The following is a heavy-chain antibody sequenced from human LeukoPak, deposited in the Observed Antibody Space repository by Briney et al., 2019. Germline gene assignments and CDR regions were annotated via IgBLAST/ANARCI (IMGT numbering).Heavy chain of an antibody. D-gene: IGHD6-13*01. CDR1: GVSISSYY. J-gene: IGHJ4*02. CDR2: IYNSRDT. V-gene: IGHV4-59*01. CDR3: ARKGPIAATGPDY. Sequence: SETLSLTCTVSGVSISSYYRSWIRQPPGKGLEWLGYIYNSRDTNYNPSLKSRVTFSADTSKNQFSLKLSSVTAADTAVYYCARKGPIAATGPDYWGQGTLVTVSS.